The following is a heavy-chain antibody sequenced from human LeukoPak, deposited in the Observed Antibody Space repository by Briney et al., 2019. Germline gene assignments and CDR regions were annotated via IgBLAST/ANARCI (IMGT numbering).Heavy chain of an antibody. D-gene: IGHD4-17*01. V-gene: IGHV3-21*01. CDR3: ARAGGSTVSHSDY. Sequence: GGSLRLSCAASGFTFSSYSMNWIRQAPGKGLEWVSSISSSTSYIYYADSVKGRFTISKDDAKNSLYLQMNSLRAEDTAVYYCARAGGSTVSHSDYWGQGTLVTVSS. CDR2: ISSSTSYI. CDR1: GFTFSSYS. J-gene: IGHJ4*02.